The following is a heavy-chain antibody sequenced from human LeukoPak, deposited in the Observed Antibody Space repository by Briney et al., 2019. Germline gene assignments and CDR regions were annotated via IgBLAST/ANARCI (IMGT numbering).Heavy chain of an antibody. CDR2: IYHSGST. CDR3: ARDSRDYGDQRYFDY. V-gene: IGHV4-30-2*01. J-gene: IGHJ4*02. CDR1: GGSISSGGYS. Sequence: SQTLSLTCAVSGGSISSGGYSWSWIRQPPGKGLEWIGYIYHSGSTYYNPSLKSRVTISVDRSKNQFSLKLGSVTAADTAVYYCARDSRDYGDQRYFDYWGQGTLDTVSS. D-gene: IGHD4-17*01.